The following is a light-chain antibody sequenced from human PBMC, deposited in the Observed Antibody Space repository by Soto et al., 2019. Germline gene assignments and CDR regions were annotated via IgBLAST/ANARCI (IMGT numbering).Light chain of an antibody. CDR1: QSVTNW. CDR3: QQYTTYPYT. Sequence: DIQMTQSPCTLSASVGDRVTITCRASQSVTNWLAWYQQKPGKAPNLLIYDASRLQSGIPSRFSGSGSGTEFTLTISSLQPDDFAAYYCQQYTTYPYTLGQGTKLEIK. V-gene: IGKV1-5*01. J-gene: IGKJ2*01. CDR2: DAS.